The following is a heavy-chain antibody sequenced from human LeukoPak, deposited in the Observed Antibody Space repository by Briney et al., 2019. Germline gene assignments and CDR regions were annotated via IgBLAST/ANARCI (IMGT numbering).Heavy chain of an antibody. CDR3: ARDQILAAFDY. Sequence: GGSLRLSCAASGFTFGTYWMSWVRQAPGKGPEWVANIKGDGSEKFYVDSVKGRFTISRDNAKNSLYLQMNSLRAEDTAVYYCARDQILAAFDYWGQGTLVTVSS. CDR1: GFTFGTYW. V-gene: IGHV3-7*01. D-gene: IGHD6-13*01. CDR2: IKGDGSEK. J-gene: IGHJ4*02.